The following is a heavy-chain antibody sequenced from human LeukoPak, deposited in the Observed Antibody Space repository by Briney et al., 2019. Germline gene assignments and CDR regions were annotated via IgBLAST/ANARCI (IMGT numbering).Heavy chain of an antibody. CDR1: GYTFTSYY. CDR2: INPSGGST. J-gene: IGHJ6*04. D-gene: IGHD6-13*01. CDR3: ARDTVIAAAGASPLYYYYGMDV. V-gene: IGHV1-46*01. Sequence: ASVKVSCKASGYTFTSYYMHWVRQAPGQGLEWMGIINPSGGSTSYAQKFQGRVTMTRDTSTSTVYVELSSLRSEDTAVYYCARDTVIAAAGASPLYYYYGMDVWGKGTTVTVSS.